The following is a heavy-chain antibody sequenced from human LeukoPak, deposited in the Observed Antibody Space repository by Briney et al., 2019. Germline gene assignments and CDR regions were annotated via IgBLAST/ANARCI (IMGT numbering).Heavy chain of an antibody. CDR3: ARGPLCSGGSCYSDYYYMDV. D-gene: IGHD2-15*01. Sequence: ASVKVSCKASGYTFTGYYMHWVRQAPGQGLEWMGWINPNSGGTNYAQKFQGRVTMTRDTSISTAYMELSRLRSDDTAVYYCARGPLCSGGSCYSDYYYMDVWGKGTTVTVSS. CDR1: GYTFTGYY. J-gene: IGHJ6*03. V-gene: IGHV1-2*02. CDR2: INPNSGGT.